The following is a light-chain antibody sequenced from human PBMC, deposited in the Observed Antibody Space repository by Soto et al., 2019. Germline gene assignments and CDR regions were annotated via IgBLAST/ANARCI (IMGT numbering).Light chain of an antibody. Sequence: QSALTQPASVSWSPGQSITISCTGTSSDVGGYNYVSWYQQHPGKAPKFLIYDVSNRPSGVSNRFSGSKSGNTASLTISGLQAEDEADYYCSSYRSSSPYVVFGGGTKVTVL. V-gene: IGLV2-14*01. CDR3: SSYRSSSPYVV. J-gene: IGLJ2*01. CDR2: DVS. CDR1: SSDVGGYNY.